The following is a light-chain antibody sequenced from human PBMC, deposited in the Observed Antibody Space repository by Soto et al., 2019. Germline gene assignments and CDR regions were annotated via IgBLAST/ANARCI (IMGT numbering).Light chain of an antibody. Sequence: QSVLTQPPSVSGAPGQRVTISCTGCSSNIGAGCEVHWYQHLPGKAPKLMIYEGSKRPSGVSNRFSGSKSGNTASLTISGLQAEDEADYYCCSYAGSSLYVFGTGTKVTVL. CDR2: EGS. CDR3: CSYAGSSLYV. J-gene: IGLJ1*01. V-gene: IGLV1-40*01. CDR1: SSNIGAGCE.